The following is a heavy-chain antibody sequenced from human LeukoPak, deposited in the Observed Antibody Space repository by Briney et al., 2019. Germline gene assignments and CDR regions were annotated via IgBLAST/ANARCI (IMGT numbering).Heavy chain of an antibody. CDR3: AKDGPYYDSSGVDY. Sequence: PGGSLRLSCAASGFTFSSYGMHWVRQAPGKGLEWVAVISYDGSNKYYADSVKGRFTISRDNSKNTLYLQVNSLRAEDTAVYYCAKDGPYYDSSGVDYWGQGTLVTVSS. V-gene: IGHV3-30*18. CDR1: GFTFSSYG. D-gene: IGHD3-22*01. CDR2: ISYDGSNK. J-gene: IGHJ4*02.